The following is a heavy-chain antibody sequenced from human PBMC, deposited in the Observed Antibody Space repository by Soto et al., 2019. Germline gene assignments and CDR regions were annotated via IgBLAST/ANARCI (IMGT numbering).Heavy chain of an antibody. V-gene: IGHV4-34*01. CDR3: ALGGDIFGGYFDY. D-gene: IGHD3-16*01. J-gene: IGHJ4*02. CDR1: GESFSGYY. CDR2: INHSGST. Sequence: QVQLQQWGAGLLKPSETLSLACAVYGESFSGYYWSWIRQPPGKGLEWIGEINHSGSTNYNPSLKSRVTISVDTSKNQFSLTLSSVTAADTAVYYCALGGDIFGGYFDYWGPGTLVTVSS.